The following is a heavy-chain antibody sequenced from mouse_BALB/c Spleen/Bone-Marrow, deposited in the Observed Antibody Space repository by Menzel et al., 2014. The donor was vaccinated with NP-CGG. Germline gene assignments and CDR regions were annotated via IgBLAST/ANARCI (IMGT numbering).Heavy chain of an antibody. CDR3: ARRWLPYAMDY. V-gene: IGHV1-14*01. J-gene: IGHJ4*01. CDR2: INPYNDGT. Sequence: VQLQQSGPELVKPGASVKMPCKASGYTFTSYIMHWVKQKPGQGLEWIGYINPYNDGTKYNEKFKGKATLTSDKSSSTAYMELSSLTSEDSAVYYCARRWLPYAMDYWGQGTSVTVSP. D-gene: IGHD2-3*01. CDR1: GYTFTSYI.